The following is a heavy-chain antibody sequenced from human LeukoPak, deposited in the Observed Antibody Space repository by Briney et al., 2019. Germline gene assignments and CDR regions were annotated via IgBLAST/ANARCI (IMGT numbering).Heavy chain of an antibody. CDR3: AREGPMGDIDY. Sequence: SETLSLTCTVSGGSVSSGSYYWSWIRQPTGKGLEWIGYIYYSGSTNYNPSLKSRVTISVDTSKNQFSLKLSSVTAADTAVYYCAREGPMGDIDYWGQGTLITVSS. CDR1: GGSVSSGSYY. D-gene: IGHD3-16*01. V-gene: IGHV4-61*01. J-gene: IGHJ4*02. CDR2: IYYSGST.